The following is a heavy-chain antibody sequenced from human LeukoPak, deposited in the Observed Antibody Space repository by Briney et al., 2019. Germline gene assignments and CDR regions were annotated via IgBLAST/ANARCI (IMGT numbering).Heavy chain of an antibody. J-gene: IGHJ6*03. Sequence: GGSLRLSCAASGFTFSSYAMRWVRQAPGKGLEWVAVISYDGSNKYYADSVKGRFTISRDNSKNTLYLQMNSLRAEDTAVYYCASGRQLVPYYYYMDVWGKGTTVTVSS. CDR1: GFTFSSYA. D-gene: IGHD6-6*01. CDR3: ASGRQLVPYYYYMDV. CDR2: ISYDGSNK. V-gene: IGHV3-30*04.